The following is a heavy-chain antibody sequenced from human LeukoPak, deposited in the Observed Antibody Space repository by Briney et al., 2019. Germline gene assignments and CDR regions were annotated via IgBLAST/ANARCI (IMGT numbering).Heavy chain of an antibody. CDR2: IFHTGLT. CDR1: GGSISYYY. J-gene: IGHJ5*02. D-gene: IGHD1-26*01. Sequence: SETLSLTCTVSGGSISYYYWSWIRQSPGKGLEWIGHIFHTGLTNYNPSLENRVSISLDTSKTQFSLRLSSVTAADTAVYYCARRAEHGWFDPWGQGTLVTVSS. CDR3: ARRAEHGWFDP. V-gene: IGHV4-59*08.